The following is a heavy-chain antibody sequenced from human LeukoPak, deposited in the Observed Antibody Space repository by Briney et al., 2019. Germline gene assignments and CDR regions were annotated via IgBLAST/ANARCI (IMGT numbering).Heavy chain of an antibody. CDR3: ARDLVTIFGVVIIKGGQFDY. Sequence: ASVKVSCKASGYTFTGYYMHWVRQAPGQGLEWMGWINPNSGGTNYAQKVQGRVTMTRDTSISTAYMELSRLRSDDTAVYYCARDLVTIFGVVIIKGGQFDYWGQGTLVTVSS. V-gene: IGHV1-2*02. CDR2: INPNSGGT. J-gene: IGHJ4*02. CDR1: GYTFTGYY. D-gene: IGHD3-3*01.